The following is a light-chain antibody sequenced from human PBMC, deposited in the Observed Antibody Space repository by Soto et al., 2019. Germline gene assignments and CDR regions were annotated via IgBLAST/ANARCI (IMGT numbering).Light chain of an antibody. V-gene: IGLV1-40*01. CDR1: SSNIGAGYD. Sequence: QSVLTQPPSVSGAPGQRVTISCTGSSSNIGAGYDVHWYQQLPGTAPKLLIYGNSNRPSGVPDRFSGSKSGTSASLAITGVQAEDEADYYCQSYESSLSAWVFGGGTKLAVL. CDR3: QSYESSLSAWV. J-gene: IGLJ3*02. CDR2: GNS.